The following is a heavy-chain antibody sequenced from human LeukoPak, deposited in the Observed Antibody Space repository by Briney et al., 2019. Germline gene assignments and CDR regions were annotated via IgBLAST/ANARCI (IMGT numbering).Heavy chain of an antibody. CDR1: GYTFTSYG. D-gene: IGHD3-3*01. CDR3: ARSLVDDFWSGYDLPDDI. J-gene: IGHJ3*02. Sequence: ASVKVSCKASGYTFTSYGISWVRQAPGQGLEWMGWISAYNGNTNYAQKLQGRVTMTTDTSTSTAYMELRSLRSDDTAVYYCARSLVDDFWSGYDLPDDILGQGKMVTGSS. V-gene: IGHV1-18*01. CDR2: ISAYNGNT.